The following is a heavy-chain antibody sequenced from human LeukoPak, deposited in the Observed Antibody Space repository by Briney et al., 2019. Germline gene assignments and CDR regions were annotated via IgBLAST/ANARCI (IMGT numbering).Heavy chain of an antibody. CDR1: GFAFSSYS. CDR3: ARSTAVGFPFDY. V-gene: IGHV3-21*01. CDR2: ISPITSYI. D-gene: IGHD4-23*01. Sequence: GALLLSFAASGFAFSSYSMKWGRRAPGKGGGGLSSISPITSYISYAHSLNRPFTISRDNAKNSLYLHMNSLRAEDTAVYYCARSTAVGFPFDYWGQGTLVTVSS. J-gene: IGHJ4*02.